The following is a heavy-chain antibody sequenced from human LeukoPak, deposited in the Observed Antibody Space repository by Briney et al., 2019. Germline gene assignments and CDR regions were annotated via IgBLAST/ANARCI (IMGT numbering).Heavy chain of an antibody. J-gene: IGHJ4*02. CDR3: AREYYDYVWGSYRYTVYYFDY. CDR1: GYTFTGYY. V-gene: IGHV1-2*02. Sequence: ASVKVSCKASGYTFTGYYMHWVRQAPGQGLEWMGWIIPNSGGPNYAQKFQGRVTMTRDTSISTAYMELSRLRSDDTAVYYCAREYYDYVWGSYRYTVYYFDYWGQGTLVTVSS. D-gene: IGHD3-16*02. CDR2: IIPNSGGP.